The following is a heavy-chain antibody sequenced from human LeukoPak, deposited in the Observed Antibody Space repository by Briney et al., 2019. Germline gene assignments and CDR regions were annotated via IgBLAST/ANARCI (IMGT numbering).Heavy chain of an antibody. CDR2: ISGSGDST. D-gene: IGHD2-2*01. Sequence: GGSLRLSCAASGFTFSSYAMTWVRQAPGKGLEWVSVISGSGDSTYYADSVKGRFTISRDNSKNTLFLQVNSLRAEDTAVYYCAKVDGGYCSRTSCSGGFDPWGQGTLVTVSS. CDR1: GFTFSSYA. CDR3: AKVDGGYCSRTSCSGGFDP. J-gene: IGHJ5*02. V-gene: IGHV3-23*01.